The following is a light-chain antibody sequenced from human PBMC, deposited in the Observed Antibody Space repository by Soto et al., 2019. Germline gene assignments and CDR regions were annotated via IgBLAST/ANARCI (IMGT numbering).Light chain of an antibody. CDR3: QQYNNWPRT. J-gene: IGKJ1*01. CDR2: GAS. V-gene: IGKV3-15*01. CDR1: QSVSSN. Sequence: EIVMTQSPGTLSVSPGERATLSCRASQSVSSNLAWYQQKPGQAPRLLIYGASNRATGIPARFSGSRSGTDFTLTISSLQSEDFAVYYCQQYNNWPRTFGQGTKVEIK.